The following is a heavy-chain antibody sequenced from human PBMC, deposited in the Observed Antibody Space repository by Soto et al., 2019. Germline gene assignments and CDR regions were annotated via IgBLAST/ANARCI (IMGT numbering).Heavy chain of an antibody. CDR1: GFTFSSYA. J-gene: IGHJ5*02. CDR2: ISGSGGST. D-gene: IGHD2-15*01. V-gene: IGHV3-23*01. CDR3: AKDRFGYCSGGSCEFVWFDP. Sequence: GGSLRLSCAASGFTFSSYAMSWVRQAPGKGLEWVSAISGSGGSTYYADSVKGRFTISRDNSKNTLYLQMDSLRAEDTAVYYCAKDRFGYCSGGSCEFVWFDPWGQGTLVTVSS.